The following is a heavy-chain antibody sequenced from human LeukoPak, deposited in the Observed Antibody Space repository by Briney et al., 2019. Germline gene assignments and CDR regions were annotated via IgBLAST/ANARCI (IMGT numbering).Heavy chain of an antibody. D-gene: IGHD3-16*02. CDR2: IYPGDSDT. CDR1: GYSFTSYW. J-gene: IGHJ4*02. V-gene: IGHV5-51*01. CDR3: ARSHYDYVWGSYRTYYFDY. Sequence: GESLKISCKGSGYSFTSYWIGWVRQMPGKGLEWMGIIYPGDSDTRYSPSFQGQVTILADKSISTAYLQWSSLKASDTAMYYCARSHYDYVWGSYRTYYFDYWGQGTLVTVSS.